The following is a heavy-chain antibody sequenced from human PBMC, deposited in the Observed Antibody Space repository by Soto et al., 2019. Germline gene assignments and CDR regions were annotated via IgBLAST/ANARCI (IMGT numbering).Heavy chain of an antibody. CDR1: GYTFTTYA. D-gene: IGHD3-10*01. CDR2: ISPYNGKT. Sequence: QVQLVQSGAEVKKPGASVKVSCKASGYTFTTYAIIWVRQAPGQGLEWMGWISPYNGKTKFAQKVQGRVSITTDTSTTTAYMELRSLRSDDTAVYYCARMKYYHSGSDRRVGSNYHYYGMDVWGQGTTVTVSS. J-gene: IGHJ6*02. V-gene: IGHV1-18*01. CDR3: ARMKYYHSGSDRRVGSNYHYYGMDV.